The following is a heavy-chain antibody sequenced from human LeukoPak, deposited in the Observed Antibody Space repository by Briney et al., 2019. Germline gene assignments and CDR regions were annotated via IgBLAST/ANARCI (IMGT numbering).Heavy chain of an antibody. D-gene: IGHD3-22*01. J-gene: IGHJ4*02. Sequence: GSLRLSCAASGFTFSNYAMSWVRQPPGKGLEWIGYIHYSGTTNYNPSLKSRVTMSVDTSKNQFSLRLSSVTPADTAVYYCARGYNDSSGFYHYFDYWGQGTLVTVSS. CDR1: GFTFSNYA. V-gene: IGHV4-59*01. CDR2: IHYSGTT. CDR3: ARGYNDSSGFYHYFDY.